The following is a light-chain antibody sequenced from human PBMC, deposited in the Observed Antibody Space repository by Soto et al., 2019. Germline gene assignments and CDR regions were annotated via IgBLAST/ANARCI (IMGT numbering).Light chain of an antibody. V-gene: IGKV1-5*01. Sequence: DTQMTQSPSTLPASVGDRVTITCRASRSISNWLAWYQQKPGRAPKLLIYDVSSLASGVPSRFSGSGSGRDFTFTFSSLQPDDFATYYCQQYNEAFGQGTKV. J-gene: IGKJ1*01. CDR1: RSISNW. CDR2: DVS. CDR3: QQYNEA.